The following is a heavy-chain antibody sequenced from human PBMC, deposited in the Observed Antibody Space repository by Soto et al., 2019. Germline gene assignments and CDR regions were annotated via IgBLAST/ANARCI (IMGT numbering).Heavy chain of an antibody. CDR3: DIELTGVNYYYGMDV. J-gene: IGHJ6*02. CDR2: IYYSGST. Sequence: QVQLQESGPGLVKPSQTLSLTCTVSGGSISSGDYYWSWIRQPPGKGLEWIGYIYYSGSTYYNPSLKSRVTLSVDTSKNQCSLKLSSVTAADTAVYYCDIELTGVNYYYGMDVRGQGTTVTVSS. V-gene: IGHV4-30-4*01. CDR1: GGSISSGDYY. D-gene: IGHD3-10*01.